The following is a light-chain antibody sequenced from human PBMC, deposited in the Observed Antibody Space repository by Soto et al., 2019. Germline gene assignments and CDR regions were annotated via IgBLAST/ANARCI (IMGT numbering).Light chain of an antibody. Sequence: DIQVTQYPSSLSASVGDRVTITCRASQGIKNYLAWYQQKPGEIPNLLIYAASTLESGIPPRFSGSGSGTDFTLTINKLQPEDVATYYCQRYYYAPFTFGGGTKVEIK. CDR3: QRYYYAPFT. J-gene: IGKJ4*01. CDR2: AAS. CDR1: QGIKNY. V-gene: IGKV1-27*01.